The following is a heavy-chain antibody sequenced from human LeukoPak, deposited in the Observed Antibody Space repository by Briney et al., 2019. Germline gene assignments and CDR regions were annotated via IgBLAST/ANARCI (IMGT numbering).Heavy chain of an antibody. V-gene: IGHV3-33*01. CDR2: IWYDGSNK. CDR3: AREGRPSSSYNWFDP. J-gene: IGHJ5*02. CDR1: GFTFSSYG. D-gene: IGHD1-26*01. Sequence: GGSLRLSCAASGFTFSSYGMHWVRQAPGKGLEWVAVIWYDGSNKYYADSVKGRFTISRDNSKNTLYLQMNSLRAEDTAVYYCAREGRPSSSYNWFDPWGQGTLVTVSS.